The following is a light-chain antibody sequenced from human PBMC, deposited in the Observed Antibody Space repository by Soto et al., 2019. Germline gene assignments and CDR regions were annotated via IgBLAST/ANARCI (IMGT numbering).Light chain of an antibody. V-gene: IGLV2-11*01. CDR3: CLYAVTFYV. CDR1: SSDVGTYDF. CDR2: DVS. J-gene: IGLJ1*01. Sequence: QSVLTQPRSVSGSPGQSVTISCTGTSSDVGTYDFVSWYQQHPGKAPRLMIFDVSERPSGVPDRFSGSKSGNPASLPISGLQAEDEADYYCCLYAVTFYVFGTGTKVTVL.